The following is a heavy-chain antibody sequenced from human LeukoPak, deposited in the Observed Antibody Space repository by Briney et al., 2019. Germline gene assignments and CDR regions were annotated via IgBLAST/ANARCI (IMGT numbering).Heavy chain of an antibody. CDR1: GFTFSSYW. J-gene: IGHJ4*02. D-gene: IGHD4-17*01. Sequence: GGSLRLSCAASGFTFSSYWMHWVRHAPGKGLMWVSRINSDGIITNYADSVKGRFTISIDNDKNTLHLQIKTLTVHHTAVYYCARVRATVSPHFDNWGQGTLVTVSS. CDR2: INSDGIIT. V-gene: IGHV3-74*01. CDR3: ARVRATVSPHFDN.